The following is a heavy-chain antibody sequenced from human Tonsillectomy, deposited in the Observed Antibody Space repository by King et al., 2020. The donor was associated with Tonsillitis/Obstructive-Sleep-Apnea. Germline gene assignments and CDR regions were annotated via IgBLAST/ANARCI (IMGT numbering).Heavy chain of an antibody. V-gene: IGHV1-2*06. D-gene: IGHD3-3*01. CDR1: GYTFTGYY. J-gene: IGHJ4*02. Sequence: VQLVESGAEVKKPGASVKVSCKASGYTFTGYYMHWVRQAPGQGLEWRGRNNPNSGGTNYAQKFQGRVTMTRDTSISTAYMARSRLRSDDTAVYYCARDHGRVLRFLLYYWGQGTLVTVSS. CDR3: ARDHGRVLRFLLYY. CDR2: NNPNSGGT.